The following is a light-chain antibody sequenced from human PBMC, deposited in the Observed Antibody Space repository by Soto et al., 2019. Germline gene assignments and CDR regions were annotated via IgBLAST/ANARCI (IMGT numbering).Light chain of an antibody. CDR3: QQSYSTPT. V-gene: IGKV1-39*01. CDR1: QSISSH. Sequence: DIRMTQSPASLSASVGDTVTITCRASQSISSHLNWYQQKPGKAPNLLMYTASNLQSGVPSRFSGSGSGTDFTLTISSLQPEDFATYYCQQSYSTPTFGQGTRLAI. CDR2: TAS. J-gene: IGKJ5*01.